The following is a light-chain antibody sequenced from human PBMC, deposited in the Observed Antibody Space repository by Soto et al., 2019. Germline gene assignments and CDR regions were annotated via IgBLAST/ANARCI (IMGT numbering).Light chain of an antibody. V-gene: IGKV3-11*01. CDR1: QSVSSY. CDR3: QQRSNWPPWT. CDR2: DAF. Sequence: EIVLTQSPATLSLSPGERATLSCRASQSVSSYLAWYHQKPGQAPRLLIYDAFNRATGIPARFSGSGSGTDFSLNISSLEPEDFAVYYCQQRSNWPPWTFGQGTKVEIK. J-gene: IGKJ1*01.